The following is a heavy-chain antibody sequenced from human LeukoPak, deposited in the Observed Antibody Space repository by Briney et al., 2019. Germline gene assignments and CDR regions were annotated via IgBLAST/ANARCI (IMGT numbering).Heavy chain of an antibody. CDR2: INPNSGDT. CDR1: GYRFTGYW. CDR3: AGTITGTT. Sequence: ASAKVSCKASGYRFTGYWMHWVRQAPGQGLEWVGWINPNSGDTDYAEKFQDRVTMTRDSSINTAYMELSRLTSDDTAVYYCAGTITGTTWGQGTLVTVSS. J-gene: IGHJ4*02. V-gene: IGHV1-2*02. D-gene: IGHD1-7*01.